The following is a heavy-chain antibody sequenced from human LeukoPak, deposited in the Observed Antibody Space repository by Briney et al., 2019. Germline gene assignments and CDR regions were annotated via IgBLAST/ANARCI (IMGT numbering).Heavy chain of an antibody. Sequence: SETLSLTCAVYGGSFSGYYWSWIRHPPGKGLEWIGEIHHSGSTNYNPSLKSRVTISADTSKNQFSLKLSSVTAADTAMYYCVRGRGRAATEDFWGQGTLVTVSS. D-gene: IGHD6-13*01. CDR3: VRGRGRAATEDF. V-gene: IGHV4-34*01. J-gene: IGHJ4*02. CDR1: GGSFSGYY. CDR2: IHHSGST.